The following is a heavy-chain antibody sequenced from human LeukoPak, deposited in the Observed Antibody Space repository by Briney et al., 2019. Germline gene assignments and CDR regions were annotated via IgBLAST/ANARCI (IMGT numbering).Heavy chain of an antibody. CDR2: ISPSGGSK. CDR1: GFTFSNYA. D-gene: IGHD3-10*02. CDR3: VSGADFHCSGSHFPFYH. J-gene: IGHJ4*02. V-gene: IGHV3-23*01. Sequence: PGGSLRLSCAASGFTFSNYAMSWVRQVPGKGLEWVPVISPSGGSKYYADSVRGRFTIARDNSKTTLYLQMNSLRAEDTAVYKCVSGADFHCSGSHFPFYHWGQGTLVSVSS.